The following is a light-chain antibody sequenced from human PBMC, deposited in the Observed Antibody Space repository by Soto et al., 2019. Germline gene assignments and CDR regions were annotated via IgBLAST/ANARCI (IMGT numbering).Light chain of an antibody. V-gene: IGKV1-5*03. J-gene: IGKJ3*01. Sequence: DIHMTQSPSTLSASVGDRVTITCRASQNINTWLAWFQQKPGKAPKLLIYRASSLESGVPSRFSGSGSGTEFTLTTSSLQPDDFSTYYCQHYNTYSGTFGPGTKVDIK. CDR2: RAS. CDR3: QHYNTYSGT. CDR1: QNINTW.